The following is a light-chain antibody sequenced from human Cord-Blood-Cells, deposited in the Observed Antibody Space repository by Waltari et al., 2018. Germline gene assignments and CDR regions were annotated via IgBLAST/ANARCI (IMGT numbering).Light chain of an antibody. CDR3: QQYGSSPRT. J-gene: IGKJ1*01. Sequence: ELVLTQSPGTLSLSPGERATLSCRASQSVSSSYLAWYQQNPGQAPRLLIYGASSRATGIPDRFSGSGSGTDFTLTISRLEPEDFAVYYCQQYGSSPRTFGQGTKVEIK. V-gene: IGKV3-20*01. CDR2: GAS. CDR1: QSVSSSY.